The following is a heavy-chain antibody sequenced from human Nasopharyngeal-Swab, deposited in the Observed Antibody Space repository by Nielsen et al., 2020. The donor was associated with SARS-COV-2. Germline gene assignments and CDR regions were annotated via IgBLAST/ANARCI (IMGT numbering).Heavy chain of an antibody. CDR3: ARDGAAAAADY. CDR2: INPSGGST. CDR1: GYTFTSYY. D-gene: IGHD6-13*01. Sequence: ASVKVSCKASGYTFTSYYMHWVRQAPGQGLEWMGIINPSGGSTSYAQKFQGRVTTTRDTSTSTVYMELSSLRSEDTAVYYCARDGAAAAADYWGQGTLVTVSS. V-gene: IGHV1-46*01. J-gene: IGHJ4*02.